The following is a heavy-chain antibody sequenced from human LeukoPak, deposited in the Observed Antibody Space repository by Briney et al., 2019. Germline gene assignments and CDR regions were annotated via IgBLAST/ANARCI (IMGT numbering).Heavy chain of an antibody. D-gene: IGHD5-12*01. J-gene: IGHJ5*01. V-gene: IGHV4-30-4*02. CDR1: GGSISSGDYY. CDR3: ARELYSGYDS. Sequence: PSETLSLTCTVSGGSISSGDYYWSWIRQPPGKGLEWIGYIYYSGSTYYNPSLKSRVTISVDTAKNQFSLNVRSVTAADTAVYYCARELYSGYDSWGQGTLVTVS. CDR2: IYYSGST.